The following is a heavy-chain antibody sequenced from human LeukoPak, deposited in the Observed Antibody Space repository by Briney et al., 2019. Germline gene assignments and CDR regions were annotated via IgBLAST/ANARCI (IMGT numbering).Heavy chain of an antibody. D-gene: IGHD3-22*01. CDR1: GFTFDTYA. CDR3: ARDSTYYYDSSDYTSEYFQY. CDR2: ISGSGTGT. Sequence: SGGSLRLSCVASGFTFDTYAVSWVRQAPGKGLEWVSAISGSGTGTYYADSVKGRFTISRDNSKNTLYLQMNSLRAEDTAVYYCARDSTYYYDSSDYTSEYFQYWGQGTPVTVSS. V-gene: IGHV3-23*01. J-gene: IGHJ1*01.